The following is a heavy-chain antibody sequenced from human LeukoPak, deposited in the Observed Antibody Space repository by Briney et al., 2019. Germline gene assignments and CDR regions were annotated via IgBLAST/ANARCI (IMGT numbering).Heavy chain of an antibody. CDR1: GGSISSSSYY. CDR2: VYYSGST. J-gene: IGHJ4*02. Sequence: PSETLSLTCTVSGGSISSSSYYWGWIRQPPGKGLEWIGSVYYSGSTYYNPSLKSRVTISVDTSKNQFSLKLSSVTAADTAVYYCARLWVGSGWPDVDYWGQGTLVTVSS. CDR3: ARLWVGSGWPDVDY. D-gene: IGHD6-19*01. V-gene: IGHV4-39*07.